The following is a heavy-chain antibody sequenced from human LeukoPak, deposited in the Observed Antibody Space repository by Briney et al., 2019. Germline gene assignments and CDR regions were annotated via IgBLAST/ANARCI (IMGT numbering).Heavy chain of an antibody. J-gene: IGHJ4*02. CDR3: ARPHLGVVVITLYYFDY. Sequence: PGGSLRPSCAASGFTFSSYAMHWVRQAPGKGLEWVAVISYDGSNKYYADSVKGRFTISRDNSKNTLYLQMNSLRAEDTAVYYCARPHLGVVVITLYYFDYWGQGTLVTVSS. D-gene: IGHD3-22*01. V-gene: IGHV3-30-3*01. CDR2: ISYDGSNK. CDR1: GFTFSSYA.